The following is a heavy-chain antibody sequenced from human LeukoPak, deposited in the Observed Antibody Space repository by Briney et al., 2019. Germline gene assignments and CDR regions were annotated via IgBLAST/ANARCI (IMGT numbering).Heavy chain of an antibody. CDR2: ISSSGSTI. D-gene: IGHD3-9*01. CDR3: ARDRREILTGYYMRFDY. J-gene: IGHJ4*02. Sequence: PGGSLRLSCAASGFTFSSYEMNWVRQAPGKGLEWVSYISSSGSTIYYADSVKGRFTISRDNAKNSLYLQMNSLKAEDTAVYYCARDRREILTGYYMRFDYWGQGTLVTVSS. CDR1: GFTFSSYE. V-gene: IGHV3-48*03.